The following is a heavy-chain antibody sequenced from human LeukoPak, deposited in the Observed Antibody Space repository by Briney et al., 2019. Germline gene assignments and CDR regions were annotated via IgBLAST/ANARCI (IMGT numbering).Heavy chain of an antibody. J-gene: IGHJ4*02. Sequence: PGGSLRLSCAASGFTFSSYAMHWVRQAPGKGLKGWQVISYDGSNKYYADSVKGRFTISRDNSKNTLYLQMNSLRAEDTAVYYCAKDGSSGSYYHIDYWGQGTLVIVSS. D-gene: IGHD3-10*01. V-gene: IGHV3-30*04. CDR2: ISYDGSNK. CDR1: GFTFSSYA. CDR3: AKDGSSGSYYHIDY.